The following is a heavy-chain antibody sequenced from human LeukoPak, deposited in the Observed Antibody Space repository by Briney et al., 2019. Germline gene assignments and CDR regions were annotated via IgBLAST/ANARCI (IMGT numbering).Heavy chain of an antibody. CDR3: ARDASVSMIVGGGAFDI. CDR2: ISSSSSTI. V-gene: IGHV3-48*01. Sequence: GGSLRLSCAASGFTFSSYSMNWVRQAPGKGLEWVSYISSSSSTIYYADSVKGRFTISRDNAKNSLYLQMNSQRAEDTAVYYCARDASVSMIVGGGAFDIWGQGTMVTVSS. D-gene: IGHD3-22*01. J-gene: IGHJ3*02. CDR1: GFTFSSYS.